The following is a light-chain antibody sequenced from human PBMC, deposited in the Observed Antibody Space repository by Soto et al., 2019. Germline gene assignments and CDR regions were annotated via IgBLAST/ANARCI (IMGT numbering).Light chain of an antibody. CDR3: QQRSNWRFT. CDR2: DAS. J-gene: IGKJ3*01. Sequence: EIVLTQSPATLSLSPGERATLSCRASQSVSSYLAWYQQKPGQAPRLLIYDASNRATGIPARFSGGGSGTDFTLTISSLEPDAFAVYYCQQRSNWRFTFGPGTRVDIK. V-gene: IGKV3-11*01. CDR1: QSVSSY.